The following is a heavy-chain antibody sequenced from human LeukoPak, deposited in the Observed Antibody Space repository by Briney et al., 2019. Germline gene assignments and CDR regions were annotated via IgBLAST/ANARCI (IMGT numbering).Heavy chain of an antibody. Sequence: GASVKVSCKVSGYTLTELSMHWVRQAPGKGLEWMGGFDPEDGETIYAQKFQGRVTMTEDTSTDTAYMELSSLRSEDTAVYYCATVFGKWSTGDYFDCWGQGTLVTVSS. J-gene: IGHJ4*02. V-gene: IGHV1-24*01. CDR1: GYTLTELS. CDR3: ATVFGKWSTGDYFDC. CDR2: FDPEDGET. D-gene: IGHD3-10*02.